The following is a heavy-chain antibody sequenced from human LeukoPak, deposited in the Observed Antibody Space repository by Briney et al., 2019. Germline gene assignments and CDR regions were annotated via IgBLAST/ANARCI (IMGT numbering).Heavy chain of an antibody. J-gene: IGHJ3*02. CDR1: GFTFSNYA. CDR3: ANSYDILTGYSQAFDI. D-gene: IGHD3-9*01. V-gene: IGHV3-23*01. Sequence: GSLRLSCVTSGFTFSNYAMSWVRQAPGKGLEWVSDITKSGRDTFYADSVKGRFTISRDNSKNTVNLQMNSLRAEDTAIYYCANSYDILTGYSQAFDIWGQGTMVTVSS. CDR2: ITKSGRDT.